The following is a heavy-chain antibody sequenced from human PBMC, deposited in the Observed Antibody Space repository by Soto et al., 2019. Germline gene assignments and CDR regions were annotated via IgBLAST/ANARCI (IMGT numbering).Heavy chain of an antibody. Sequence: SVKVSCKASGGTFSSYAISWVRQAPGQGLEWMGGIIPIFGTANYAQKFQGRVTITADKSTSTAYMELSSLGSGDTAVYYCARDSAAVAVGWFDPWGQGTLVTVSS. CDR3: ARDSAAVAVGWFDP. J-gene: IGHJ5*02. D-gene: IGHD6-19*01. CDR1: GGTFSSYA. V-gene: IGHV1-69*06. CDR2: IIPIFGTA.